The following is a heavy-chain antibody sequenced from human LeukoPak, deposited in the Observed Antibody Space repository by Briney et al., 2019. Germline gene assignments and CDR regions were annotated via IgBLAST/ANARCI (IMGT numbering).Heavy chain of an antibody. V-gene: IGHV1-24*01. CDR3: ATDPLPPGGYYDYVWGSYHRNWFDP. J-gene: IGHJ5*02. D-gene: IGHD3-16*02. CDR2: FDPEDGET. Sequence: ASVKVSCTVSGYTLTELSMHWVRQAPGKGLEWMGGFDPEDGETIYAQKFQGRVTMTEDTSTDTAYMELSSLRSEDTAVYYCATDPLPPGGYYDYVWGSYHRNWFDPWGQGTLVTVSS. CDR1: GYTLTELS.